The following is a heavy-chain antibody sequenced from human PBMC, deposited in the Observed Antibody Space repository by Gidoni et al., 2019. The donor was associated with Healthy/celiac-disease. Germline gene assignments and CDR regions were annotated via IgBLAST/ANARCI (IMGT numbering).Heavy chain of an antibody. Sequence: QVQLQQWGAGLLKPSETLSLTFAVYGGSFSGYYWSWIRQPPGKGLEWIGEINHSGSTNYNPALKSRVTISVDTSKNQFSLKLSSVTAADTAVYYCARGNGSGSYGGVTYYYYYGMDVWGQGTTVTVSS. J-gene: IGHJ6*02. CDR1: GGSFSGYY. D-gene: IGHD3-10*01. CDR2: INHSGST. CDR3: ARGNGSGSYGGVTYYYYYGMDV. V-gene: IGHV4-34*01.